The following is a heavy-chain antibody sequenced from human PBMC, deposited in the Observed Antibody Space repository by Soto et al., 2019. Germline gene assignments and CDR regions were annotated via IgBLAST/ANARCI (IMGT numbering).Heavy chain of an antibody. V-gene: IGHV4-31*01. J-gene: IGHJ4*02. CDR3: AREISGAAGTTDYFDY. CDR1: GGSVSSDRYY. D-gene: IGHD4-17*01. CDR2: VYYTGST. Sequence: QVQLQESGPGLVKPSQTLSLTCTVSGGSVSSDRYYWCWVRQLPGKGLDWIGRVYYTGSTFCDSSLKSLVTISLDTSKNQFSLKMTSVTAADTAVYYCAREISGAAGTTDYFDYWGQGALVTVSS.